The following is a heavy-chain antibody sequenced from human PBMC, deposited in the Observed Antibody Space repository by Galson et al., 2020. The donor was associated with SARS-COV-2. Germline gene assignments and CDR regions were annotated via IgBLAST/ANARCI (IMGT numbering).Heavy chain of an antibody. V-gene: IGHV3-21*01. J-gene: IGHJ6*03. Sequence: GGSLRLSCAASGFTFSSYSMNWVRQAPGKGLEWVSSISSSSSYIYYANSVKGRFTISRDNAKNSLYLQMNSLRAEDTAVYYCGSDSSRNYFYMEGWGKGTTVTVS. D-gene: IGHD2-2*01. CDR1: GFTFSSYS. CDR3: GSDSSRNYFYMEG. CDR2: ISSSSSYI.